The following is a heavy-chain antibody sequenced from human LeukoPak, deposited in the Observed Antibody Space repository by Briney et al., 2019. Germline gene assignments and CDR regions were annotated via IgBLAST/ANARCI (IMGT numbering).Heavy chain of an antibody. CDR1: GFTFSRFA. V-gene: IGHV3-23*01. J-gene: IGHJ2*01. CDR3: AKAAAGDWYFDL. D-gene: IGHD6-19*01. CDR2: ITGGGGST. Sequence: GGSLRLSCEASGFTFSRFAMTWVRQAPGKGLEWVSTITGGGGSTYYADYVKGRFTISRDNSKNTLYLQMDSLRAEDTAVFYCAKAAAGDWYFDLWGRGTLVTVSS.